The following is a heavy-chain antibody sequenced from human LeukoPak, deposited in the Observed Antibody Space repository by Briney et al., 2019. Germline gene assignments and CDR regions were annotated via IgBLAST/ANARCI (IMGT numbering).Heavy chain of an antibody. Sequence: GGSLRLSSAASGFTFSNYWMHWVRQAPGKGLVWVSRINSEGSTTSYAESVKGRFTISRDTAKNTLYLQMNSLRADDTAVYYCARDLAGYNDYWGQGTLVTVSS. D-gene: IGHD3-9*01. V-gene: IGHV3-74*01. CDR2: INSEGSTT. J-gene: IGHJ4*02. CDR1: GFTFSNYW. CDR3: ARDLAGYNDY.